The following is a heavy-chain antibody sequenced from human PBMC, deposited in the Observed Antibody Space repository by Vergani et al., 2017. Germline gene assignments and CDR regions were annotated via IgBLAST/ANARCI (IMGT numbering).Heavy chain of an antibody. CDR2: INAGNSNT. CDR3: ARAFDYYYDSSGYYYHY. D-gene: IGHD3-22*01. J-gene: IGHJ4*02. CDR1: GYTFTSYA. Sequence: QVQLVQSGAEVKKPGASVKVSCKASGYTFTSYAMHWVRQAPGQRLEWMGWINAGNSNTKYSQKLQGRVTMTTDTSTSTAYMELRSLRSDDTAVYYCARAFDYYYDSSGYYYHYWGQGTLVTVSS. V-gene: IGHV1-3*01.